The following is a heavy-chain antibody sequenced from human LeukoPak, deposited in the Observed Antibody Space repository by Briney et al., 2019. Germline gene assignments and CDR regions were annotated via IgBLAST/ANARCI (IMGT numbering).Heavy chain of an antibody. Sequence: PGGSLRLYCVASGFTFNDYAMHWVRQAPGKGLEWVSGISWNSGTIGYADSVKGRFTISRDNAKNSLYLQMNSLRAEDMAFYYCAKDYYYDSSGYTYFDYWGQGALVTVSS. D-gene: IGHD3-22*01. J-gene: IGHJ4*02. CDR2: ISWNSGTI. V-gene: IGHV3-9*03. CDR3: AKDYYYDSSGYTYFDY. CDR1: GFTFNDYA.